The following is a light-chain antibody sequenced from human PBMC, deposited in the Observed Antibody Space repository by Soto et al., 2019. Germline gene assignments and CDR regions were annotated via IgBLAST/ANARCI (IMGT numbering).Light chain of an antibody. V-gene: IGLV1-51*01. CDR3: GTWDSTLNVWV. CDR2: DNY. CDR1: SSNVGHES. Sequence: QSVLTQPPSVSAAPGQTVTISSSGSSSNVGHESVSWYQSLPGTAPKLLIYDNYKRPSGIPDRFSGSKSGTSATLGITGLQTGDEADYYCGTWDSTLNVWVFGGGTKLTVL. J-gene: IGLJ3*02.